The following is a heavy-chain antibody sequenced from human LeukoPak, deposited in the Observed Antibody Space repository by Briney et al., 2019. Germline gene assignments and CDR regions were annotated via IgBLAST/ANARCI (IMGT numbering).Heavy chain of an antibody. CDR3: ARDRRRELVHAFVL. V-gene: IGHV4-59*11. D-gene: IGHD1-7*01. CDR1: EASITTPY. Sequence: SETLSSTCTVPEASITTPYWTWIRQPPGKGPEWIAYVHYIDTSNYNPSLKSRITISLDTSKNQFSLKLTSVTAADAAVYYCARDRRRELVHAFVLWGGGTLLTVSS. J-gene: IGHJ3*01. CDR2: VHYIDTS.